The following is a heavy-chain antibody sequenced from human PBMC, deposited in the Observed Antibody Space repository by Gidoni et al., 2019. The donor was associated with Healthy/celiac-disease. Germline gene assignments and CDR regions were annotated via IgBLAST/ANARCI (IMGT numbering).Heavy chain of an antibody. CDR2: ISSSSSYI. CDR1: GFSCRSWS. CDR3: ARDRYYDILTGYLLYYYGMYV. D-gene: IGHD3-9*01. Sequence: EVQLVESGGGLVKPGGSLRLSWAASGFSCRSWSMHWVRPAPGKGLEWVSSISSSSSYIYYADSVNGRFTISRDNAKNSLYLQMNSLRAEDTAVYYCARDRYYDILTGYLLYYYGMYVWGQGTTVTVSS. V-gene: IGHV3-21*01. J-gene: IGHJ6*02.